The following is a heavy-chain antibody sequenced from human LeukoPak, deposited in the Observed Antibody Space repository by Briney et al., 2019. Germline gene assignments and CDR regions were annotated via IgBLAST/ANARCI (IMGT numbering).Heavy chain of an antibody. Sequence: SQTLSHTCTVSGGSISSGDYYWSWIRQPPGKGLEWIGYIYYSGSTYYNPSLKSRVTISVDTSKNQFSLKLSSVTAADTAVYYCARGAYCGGDCYLPWGQGTLVTVSS. CDR2: IYYSGST. J-gene: IGHJ5*02. V-gene: IGHV4-30-4*08. D-gene: IGHD2-21*01. CDR3: ARGAYCGGDCYLP. CDR1: GGSISSGDYY.